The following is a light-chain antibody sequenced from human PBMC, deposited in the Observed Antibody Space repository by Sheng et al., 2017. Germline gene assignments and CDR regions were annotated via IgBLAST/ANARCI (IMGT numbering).Light chain of an antibody. V-gene: IGKV3-11*01. J-gene: IGKJ4*01. CDR1: QSVSRF. CDR2: DAA. CDR3: QQRSDWQLT. Sequence: EIVLTQSPATLSLSPGERATLSCRASQSVSRFLAWYQQKPGQAPRLLIYDAASRATGIPVRFSGSGSETDFTLTISSLEAEDFAVYYCQQRSDWQLTFGGGTKVEIK.